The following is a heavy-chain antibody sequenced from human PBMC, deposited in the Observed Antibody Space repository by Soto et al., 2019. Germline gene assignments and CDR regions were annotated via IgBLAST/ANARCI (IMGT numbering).Heavy chain of an antibody. CDR3: AKTFGSNWLLDY. D-gene: IGHD1-26*01. CDR2: MSGSGGSR. V-gene: IGHV3-23*01. Sequence: PGGSLRLSCEGSGFIFSDYGISWVRQSPEKGLQWVSSMSGSGGSRYYADSVKGRFTISRDNSKNTVYLQVSSLRGDDTAIYYCAKTFGSNWLLDYWGQGTLVTVS. J-gene: IGHJ4*02. CDR1: GFIFSDYG.